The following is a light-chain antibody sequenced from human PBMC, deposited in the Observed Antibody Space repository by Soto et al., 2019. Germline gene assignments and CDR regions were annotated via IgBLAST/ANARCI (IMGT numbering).Light chain of an antibody. V-gene: IGKV3-15*01. CDR2: GAS. J-gene: IGKJ1*01. CDR1: QSVSSN. Sequence: EIVKMQFPATPSVSTGERATLSCRASQSVSSNLAWYQQKPGQAPRLLIYGASTRATGIPARFSGSGSGTEFTLTISSLQSEDFAVYYCQQYNNWPTWTFGQGTKVDSK. CDR3: QQYNNWPTWT.